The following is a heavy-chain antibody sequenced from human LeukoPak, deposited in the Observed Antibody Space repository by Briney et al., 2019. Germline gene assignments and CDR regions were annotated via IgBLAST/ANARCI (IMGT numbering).Heavy chain of an antibody. CDR3: ARHKGRTVLGLTDFDY. V-gene: IGHV4-59*08. CDR1: GGSISTYY. Sequence: SETLSLTCTVSGGSISTYYWSWIRQPPGKGLEWIGYIFYSGSINYNPSLKSRVTISVDTSKNQFSLRLGSVTAADTAVYYCARHKGRTVLGLTDFDYWGPGTLVTVSS. CDR2: IFYSGSI. D-gene: IGHD3-10*01. J-gene: IGHJ4*02.